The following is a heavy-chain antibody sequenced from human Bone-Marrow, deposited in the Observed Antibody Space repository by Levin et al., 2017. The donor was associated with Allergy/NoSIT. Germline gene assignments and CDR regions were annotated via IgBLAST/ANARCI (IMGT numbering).Heavy chain of an antibody. CDR2: INPTDGDT. J-gene: IGHJ6*02. CDR1: GYMFSAYY. V-gene: IGHV1-2*02. D-gene: IGHD3-10*01. CDR3: ARGGSGTYPNYFHYGLDV. Sequence: AASVKVSCKTSGYMFSAYYIHWVRQAPGQGLEWIGWINPTDGDTKYADLFQGRVVLTRVTSTSTASMQLNSLRSDDTAVYYCARGGSGTYPNYFHYGLDVWGQGTTVAVAS.